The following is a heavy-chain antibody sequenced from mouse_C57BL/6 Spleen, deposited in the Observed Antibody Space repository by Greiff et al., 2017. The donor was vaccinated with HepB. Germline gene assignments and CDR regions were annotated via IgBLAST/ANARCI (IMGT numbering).Heavy chain of an antibody. CDR2: IWTGGGT. CDR3: ARNSYYGSNPYFDY. D-gene: IGHD1-1*01. CDR1: GFSLTSYA. J-gene: IGHJ2*01. V-gene: IGHV2-9-1*01. Sequence: VQLVESGPGLVAPSQSLSITCTVSGFSLTSYAISWVRQPPGKGLEWLGVIWTGGGTNYNSALKSRLSISKDNSKSQVFLKMNSLQTDDTARYYCARNSYYGSNPYFDYWGQGTTLTVSS.